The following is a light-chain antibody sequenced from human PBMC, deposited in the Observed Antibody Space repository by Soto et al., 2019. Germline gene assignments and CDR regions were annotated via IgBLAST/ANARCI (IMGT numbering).Light chain of an antibody. CDR2: WAS. CDR1: QTTVNSSNNKNY. J-gene: IGKJ4*01. Sequence: MTKKPCSLALSEGEGATFQCRSRQTTVNSSNNKNYLTWYQQKPRQPPKLLIYWASSRESGVPDRFSGSGSGTDFTLTISILQAEDVAVYYCEQSYDSPLTIAGRTKVDIK. V-gene: IGKV4-1*01. CDR3: EQSYDSPLT.